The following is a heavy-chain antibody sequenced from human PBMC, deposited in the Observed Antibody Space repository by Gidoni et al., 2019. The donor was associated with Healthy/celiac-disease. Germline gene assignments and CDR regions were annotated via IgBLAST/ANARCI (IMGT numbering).Heavy chain of an antibody. D-gene: IGHD6-13*01. CDR1: GGSFRGDY. CDR3: ARGGLIAAAGNDGNWFDP. CDR2: INHSGST. Sequence: SESHPLTCAVYGGSFRGDYWSWIRQPPGKGLSWIGEINHSGSTNYNPSLKSRVTISVDTSKNQFSLKLSSVTAADTAVYYCARGGLIAAAGNDGNWFDPWGQGTLVTVSS. V-gene: IGHV4-34*01. J-gene: IGHJ5*02.